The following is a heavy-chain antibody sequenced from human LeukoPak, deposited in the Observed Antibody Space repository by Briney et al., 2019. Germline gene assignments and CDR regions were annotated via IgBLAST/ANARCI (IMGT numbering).Heavy chain of an antibody. V-gene: IGHV1-18*01. J-gene: IGHJ4*02. Sequence: ASVKVSCKASGYTFTSYGISWVRQAPGQGLEWMGWISAYNGNTNYAQKLQGRVTKTTDTSTSTAYMELRSLRSDDTAVYYCARDHGLHELWFGEFPFNYWGQGTLVTVSS. CDR3: ARDHGLHELWFGEFPFNY. CDR1: GYTFTSYG. D-gene: IGHD3-10*01. CDR2: ISAYNGNT.